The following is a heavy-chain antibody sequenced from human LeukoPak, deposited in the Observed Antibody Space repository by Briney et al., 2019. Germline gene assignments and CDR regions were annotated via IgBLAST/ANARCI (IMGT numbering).Heavy chain of an antibody. V-gene: IGHV3-7*04. D-gene: IGHD2-2*01. J-gene: IGHJ4*02. CDR3: ARGGYQLLWY. CDR1: GFTFSSYA. Sequence: SGGSLRLSCAASGFTFSSYAMSWVRQAPGTGLEWVASIKQDGSEKSYVDSVKGRFTISRDNAKNSLYLQMNSLRAEDTAVYYCARGGYQLLWYWGQGTLVTVSS. CDR2: IKQDGSEK.